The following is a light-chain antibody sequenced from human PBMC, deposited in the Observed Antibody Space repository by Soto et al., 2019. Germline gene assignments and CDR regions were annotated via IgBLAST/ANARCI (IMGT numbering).Light chain of an antibody. CDR2: EVS. CDR1: SSDVGAYNS. CDR3: SSYTSSSTLVV. V-gene: IGLV2-14*01. J-gene: IGLJ2*01. Sequence: QSALTQPASVSGSPGQSITISCTGTSSDVGAYNSVSWYQQHPGKAPKLMIYEVSNRPSGVSNRFSGSKSGNTASLTISGLQAEDEADYYCSSYTSSSTLVVFGGGTKVTVL.